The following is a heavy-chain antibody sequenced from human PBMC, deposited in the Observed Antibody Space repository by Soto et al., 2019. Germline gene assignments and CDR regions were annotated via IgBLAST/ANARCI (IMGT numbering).Heavy chain of an antibody. CDR1: RFTFSSYA. CDR2: ISGSGGST. J-gene: IGHJ4*02. D-gene: IGHD3-22*01. CDR3: AGVVRSGYLSNEFHF. V-gene: IGHV3-23*01. Sequence: PGVSLRLSCAASRFTFSSYAMSWVRQAPGKGLEWVSAISGSGGSTYYADSVKGRFTISRDNSKNTLYLHMNSLRAEDTAVYYCAGVVRSGYLSNEFHFSGPAPLGTVSS.